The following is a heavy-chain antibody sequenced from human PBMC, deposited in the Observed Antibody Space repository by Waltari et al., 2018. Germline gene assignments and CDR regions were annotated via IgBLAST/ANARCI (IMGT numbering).Heavy chain of an antibody. D-gene: IGHD7-27*01. V-gene: IGHV3-21*01. J-gene: IGHJ5*02. CDR2: VSSNGAYI. CDR3: ARGGWGFYLDL. CDR1: GFTFRTHN. Sequence: EVQLMESGGGLVKPGGSLRRPCAASGFTFRTHNMNWVRQAPGKGLEWVSSVSSNGAYIHYGDSVKGRFTISRDNAKTSLYLQMNGLRDEDTAVYYCARGGWGFYLDLWGQGALVTVSS.